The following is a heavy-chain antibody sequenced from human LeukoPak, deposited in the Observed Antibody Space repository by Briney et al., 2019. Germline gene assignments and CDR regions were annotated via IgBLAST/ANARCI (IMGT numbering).Heavy chain of an antibody. CDR2: ISGSGGST. CDR1: GFTFSSYA. Sequence: GGPLRLSCAASGFTFSSYAMKWARQAPGKGLEWVSSISGSGGSTYYADPVRGRFTISRDNSKSSLYLQTDSLRADDTAVYYCARVLDSYVLSGPSGYWGQGTLVTVSS. J-gene: IGHJ4*02. V-gene: IGHV3-23*01. D-gene: IGHD3-10*02. CDR3: ARVLDSYVLSGPSGY.